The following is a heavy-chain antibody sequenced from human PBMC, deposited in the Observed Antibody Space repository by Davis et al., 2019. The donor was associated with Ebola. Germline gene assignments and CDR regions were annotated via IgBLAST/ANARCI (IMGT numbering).Heavy chain of an antibody. V-gene: IGHV3-74*01. CDR1: GFTFSSYW. D-gene: IGHD2-2*01. CDR3: ARDTSGVVVVPAAPPDYYYGMDV. Sequence: PGGSLRLSCAASGFTFSSYWMHWVRHAPGKGLVWVSRINSDGSSTSYADSVKGRFTISRDNAKNTLYLQMNSLRAEDTAVYYCARDTSGVVVVPAAPPDYYYGMDVWGQGTTVTVSS. J-gene: IGHJ6*02. CDR2: INSDGSST.